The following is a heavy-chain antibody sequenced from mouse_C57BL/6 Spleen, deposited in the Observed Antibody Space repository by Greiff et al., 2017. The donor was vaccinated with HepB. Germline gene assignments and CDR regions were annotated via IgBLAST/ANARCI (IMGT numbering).Heavy chain of an antibody. D-gene: IGHD2-9*01. CDR3: ARSYYGYENYAMDY. V-gene: IGHV1-82*01. CDR1: GYAFSSSW. CDR2: IYPGDGDT. Sequence: VQLKESGPELVKPGASVKISCKASGYAFSSSWINWVKQRPGKGLEWIGRIYPGDGDTNYNGKFKGKATLTADKSSSTAYMQLSSLTSEDSAVYFCARSYYGYENYAMDYWGQGTSVTVSS. J-gene: IGHJ4*01.